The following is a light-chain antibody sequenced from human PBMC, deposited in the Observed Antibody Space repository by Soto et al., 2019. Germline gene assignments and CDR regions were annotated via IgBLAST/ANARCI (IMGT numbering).Light chain of an antibody. CDR3: QQYSTYPRP. V-gene: IGKV1D-16*01. J-gene: IGKJ5*01. CDR1: QGVGTF. Sequence: DIRLTQSPSSLSASVGDRVTITCRASQGVGTFLAWYQHKPGKAPKSLIKTASTLQSGVQSRFSGSGSGTDFTLTISSLQPEDFATYYCQQYSTYPRPFGQGTRVDLK. CDR2: TAS.